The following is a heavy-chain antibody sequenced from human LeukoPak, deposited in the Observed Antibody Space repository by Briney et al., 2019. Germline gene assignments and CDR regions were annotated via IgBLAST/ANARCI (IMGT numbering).Heavy chain of an antibody. D-gene: IGHD3-10*01. CDR1: GFTFSTYG. V-gene: IGHV3-30*18. CDR3: AKDRDGSGSYFDY. J-gene: IGHJ4*02. Sequence: GGSLILSCAASGFTFSTYGMHWVRQAPGKGLEWVAVISYDGNNKYYADSVKGRLTISRDNSKSTLYLQMNSLRAEDAAVYYCAKDRDGSGSYFDYWGQGTLVTVSS. CDR2: ISYDGNNK.